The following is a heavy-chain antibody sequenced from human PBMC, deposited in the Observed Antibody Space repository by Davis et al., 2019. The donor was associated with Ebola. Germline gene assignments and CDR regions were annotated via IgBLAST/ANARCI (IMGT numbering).Heavy chain of an antibody. V-gene: IGHV3-21*01. CDR2: ISSSSSYI. Sequence: GESLKISCAASGFTFSSYSMNWVRQAPGKGLEWVSSISSSSSYIYYADSVKGRFTISRDNAKNSLYLQMNSLRAEDTAVYYCARAVAGTIGPDYWGQGTLVTVSS. J-gene: IGHJ4*02. CDR1: GFTFSSYS. D-gene: IGHD6-19*01. CDR3: ARAVAGTIGPDY.